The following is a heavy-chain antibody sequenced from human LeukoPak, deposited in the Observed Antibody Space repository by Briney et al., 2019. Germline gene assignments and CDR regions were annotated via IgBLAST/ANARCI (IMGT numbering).Heavy chain of an antibody. CDR1: GGSISNYY. Sequence: PSETLSLTCTVSGGSISNYYWSWIRQPPGKGLEWIGYIYYSGTTNYNPSLKSRVTMSVDTSKNQFSLKLGSVTAADTAVYYCARDRFRGDSYGMDVWGQGTTVTVSS. CDR3: ARDRFRGDSYGMDV. D-gene: IGHD3-10*01. J-gene: IGHJ6*02. CDR2: IYYSGTT. V-gene: IGHV4-59*12.